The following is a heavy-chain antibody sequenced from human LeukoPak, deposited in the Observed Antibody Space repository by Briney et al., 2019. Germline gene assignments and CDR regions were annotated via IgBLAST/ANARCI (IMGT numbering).Heavy chain of an antibody. D-gene: IGHD3-10*01. CDR1: GFTFSSYG. Sequence: GGSLRPSCAASGFTFSSYGMHWVRQAPGKGLEWVTVISYDGSKKYYADSVKGRFTISRDNSKNTLYLQMNSLKTEDTAVYYCTTNRKGSGSYFSYWGQGTLVTVSS. J-gene: IGHJ4*02. V-gene: IGHV3-30*03. CDR3: TTNRKGSGSYFSY. CDR2: ISYDGSKK.